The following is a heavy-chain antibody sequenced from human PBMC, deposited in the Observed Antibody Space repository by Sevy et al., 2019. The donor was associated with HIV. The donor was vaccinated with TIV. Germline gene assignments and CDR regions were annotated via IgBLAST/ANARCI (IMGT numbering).Heavy chain of an antibody. CDR3: AREGCTKPHDY. Sequence: GGSLRLSCAASGFPFSKYSMSWVRQPPGKGLEWVSTLSFGCGEINYEDSVKGRFTISRDNSKSSVYLQMNNLRPEDTAVYYCAREGCTKPHDYWGQGTLVTVSS. V-gene: IGHV3-23*01. CDR1: GFPFSKYS. D-gene: IGHD2-8*01. CDR2: LSFGCGEI. J-gene: IGHJ4*02.